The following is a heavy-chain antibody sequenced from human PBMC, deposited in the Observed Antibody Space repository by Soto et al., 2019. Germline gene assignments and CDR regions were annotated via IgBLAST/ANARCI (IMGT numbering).Heavy chain of an antibody. CDR2: IYSGGST. V-gene: IGHV3-53*01. CDR1: GFTVSSNY. D-gene: IGHD3-22*01. CDR3: ARDRGYYDSSGYYAYNCFDP. Sequence: EVQLVESGGGLIQPGGSLRLSCAASGFTVSSNYMSWVRQAPGKGLEWVSVIYSGGSTYYADSVKGRFTISRDNSKNTLYLQMDSLRAEDTAVYYCARDRGYYDSSGYYAYNCFDPWGQGTLVTVAS. J-gene: IGHJ5*02.